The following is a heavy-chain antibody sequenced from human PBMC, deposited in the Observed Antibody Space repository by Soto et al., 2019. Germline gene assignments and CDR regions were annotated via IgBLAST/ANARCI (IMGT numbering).Heavy chain of an antibody. Sequence: ASVKVSCKASGYTFTAHAMHWVRQAPGQGLEWMGWINTGKGDTKYSQKFQGRVTITRDTSASTGYMELSSLRSEDTAVYYCARAVVNCIRLNCYRIQTDWFDPWGQGTLVTVSS. CDR3: ARAVVNCIRLNCYRIQTDWFDP. V-gene: IGHV1-3*04. D-gene: IGHD2-21*01. J-gene: IGHJ5*02. CDR2: INTGKGDT. CDR1: GYTFTAHA.